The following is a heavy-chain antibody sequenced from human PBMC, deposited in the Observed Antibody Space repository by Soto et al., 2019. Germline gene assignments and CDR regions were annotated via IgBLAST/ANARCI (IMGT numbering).Heavy chain of an antibody. D-gene: IGHD1-1*01. Sequence: QVHLVQSGAEVRKPGASVKVSCKGSGYTFTSYGIAWVRQAPGQGLEWVGWISAHNDNTNYAQKVQGRVTGTRDTSTSTAYMELRNLRSDDTAVYYCARGRYGDYWGQGALVTVSS. CDR2: ISAHNDNT. J-gene: IGHJ4*02. CDR1: GYTFTSYG. V-gene: IGHV1-18*01. CDR3: ARGRYGDY.